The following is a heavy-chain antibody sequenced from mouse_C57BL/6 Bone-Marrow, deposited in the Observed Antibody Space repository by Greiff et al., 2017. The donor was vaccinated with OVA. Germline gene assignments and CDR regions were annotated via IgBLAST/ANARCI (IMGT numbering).Heavy chain of an antibody. J-gene: IGHJ1*03. Sequence: EVKLVESGGGLVQPKGSLKLSCAASGFSFNTYAMNWVRQAPGKGLEWVARIRSKSNNYATYYADSVKDRFTISRDDSESMLYLQMNNLKTEDTAMYYCVRHYDYDVRYFDVWGTGTTVTVSS. D-gene: IGHD2-4*01. CDR2: IRSKSNNYAT. CDR1: GFSFNTYA. V-gene: IGHV10-1*01. CDR3: VRHYDYDVRYFDV.